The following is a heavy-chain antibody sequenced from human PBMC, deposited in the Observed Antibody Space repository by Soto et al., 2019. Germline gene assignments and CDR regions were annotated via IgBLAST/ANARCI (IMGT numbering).Heavy chain of an antibody. CDR2: IVPLFRTT. CDR3: ARGGYSSTWSNLLDRSGLDV. V-gene: IGHV1-69*06. D-gene: IGHD6-13*01. Sequence: QVQLVQSGAEAKKPGSSVKVSCKTSGGTFSSYAISWVRQAPGQGLEWMGGIVPLFRTTNYAQKFQGRVTITADKSTYTGYMELSGLRSGDTAVYYCARGGYSSTWSNLLDRSGLDVWGQGTTVTDSS. J-gene: IGHJ6*02. CDR1: GGTFSSYA.